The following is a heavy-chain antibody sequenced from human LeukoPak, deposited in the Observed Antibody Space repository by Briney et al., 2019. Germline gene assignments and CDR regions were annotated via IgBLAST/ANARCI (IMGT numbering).Heavy chain of an antibody. J-gene: IGHJ5*02. CDR2: INHSGST. CDR1: GGSFSGYY. V-gene: IGHV4-34*01. Sequence: PSETLSLTCAVYGGSFSGYYWSWIRQPPGKGLEWIGEINHSGSTNYNPSLKSRVTISVDTSKNQSSLKLSSVTAADTAVYYCARGARRYCSGGSCYGNWFDPWGQGTLVTVSS. D-gene: IGHD2-15*01. CDR3: ARGARRYCSGGSCYGNWFDP.